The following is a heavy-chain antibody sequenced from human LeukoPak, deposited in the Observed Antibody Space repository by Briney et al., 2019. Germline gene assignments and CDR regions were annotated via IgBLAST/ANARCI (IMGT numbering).Heavy chain of an antibody. CDR1: GFTISSYA. V-gene: IGHV3-30-3*01. Sequence: PGGSLRLSCAASGFTISSYAMHWVRQAPGKGLEWVAVISYDGSNKYYADSVKGRFTISRDNSKNTLYLQMNSLRAEDTAVYYCARDGGDDSSGYSLWLDYWGQGTLVTVSS. J-gene: IGHJ4*02. CDR2: ISYDGSNK. D-gene: IGHD3-22*01. CDR3: ARDGGDDSSGYSLWLDY.